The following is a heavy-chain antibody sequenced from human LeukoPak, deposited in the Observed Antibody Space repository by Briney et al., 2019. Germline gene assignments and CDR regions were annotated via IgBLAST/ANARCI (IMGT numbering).Heavy chain of an antibody. CDR1: GFTFSSYG. Sequence: PGGSLRLSCAASGFTFSSYGMHWVRQAPGKGLEWVAVISYDGSNKYYADSVKGRFTISRDNAKNSLYLQMNSLRAEDTAVYYCAKDLSPLVWFVSGSDAFDIWGQGTMVTVSS. J-gene: IGHJ3*02. D-gene: IGHD3-10*01. CDR3: AKDLSPLVWFVSGSDAFDI. V-gene: IGHV3-30*18. CDR2: ISYDGSNK.